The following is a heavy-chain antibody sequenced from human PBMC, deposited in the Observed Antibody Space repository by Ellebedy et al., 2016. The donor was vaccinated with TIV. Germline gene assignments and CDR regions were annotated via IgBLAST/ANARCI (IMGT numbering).Heavy chain of an antibody. V-gene: IGHV4-61*02. CDR1: GGSINSGSYY. D-gene: IGHD3-10*02. J-gene: IGHJ4*02. CDR3: ARLCSSFSCSGAFDF. CDR2: VHTSGTP. Sequence: SETLSLXXTVSGGSINSGSYYWNWIRQPAGEGLDWIGRVHTSGTPNYKPSLKSRVTMSIDKSKNQFSLKLNSVTAADTAIYYCARLCSSFSCSGAFDFWGQGILVTVSS.